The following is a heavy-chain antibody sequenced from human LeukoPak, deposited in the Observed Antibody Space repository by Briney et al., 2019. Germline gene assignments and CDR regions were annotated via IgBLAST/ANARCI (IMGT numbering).Heavy chain of an antibody. D-gene: IGHD6-6*01. Sequence: PGGSLRLSCAASGFTFSSYSMNWVRQAPGKGLEWVSSISSSSYIYYADSVKGRFTISRDNAKNSLYLQMNSLRAEDTAVYYCARDLTYSSSGGPDWFDPWGQGTLVTVSS. CDR1: GFTFSSYS. V-gene: IGHV3-21*01. CDR2: ISSSSYI. CDR3: ARDLTYSSSGGPDWFDP. J-gene: IGHJ5*02.